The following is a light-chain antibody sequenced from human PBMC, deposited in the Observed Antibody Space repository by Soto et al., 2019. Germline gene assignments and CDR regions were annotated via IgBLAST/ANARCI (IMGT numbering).Light chain of an antibody. J-gene: IGLJ1*01. CDR1: SSNIGAGYD. V-gene: IGLV1-40*01. CDR3: SSYAVTNIFV. CDR2: GNS. Sequence: QSVLTQPPSVSGAPGQRVTISCTGSSSNIGAGYDVHWYQQLPGTAPKLLIYGNSKRPSGVPDRFSGSKSGSTASLTVSGLQAEDEADYYCSSYAVTNIFVFGTGTKVTVL.